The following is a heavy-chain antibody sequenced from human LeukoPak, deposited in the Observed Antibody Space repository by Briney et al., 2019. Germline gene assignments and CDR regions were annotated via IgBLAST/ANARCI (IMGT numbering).Heavy chain of an antibody. CDR3: AGGGQWLVQGY. Sequence: KPSETLSLTCAVYGGSFSGYYWSWIRQPPGKGLEWIGEINHSGSTNYNPSLKSRVTISADTSKNQFSLKLSSVTAADTAVYYCAGGGQWLVQGYWGQGTLVTVSS. V-gene: IGHV4-34*01. J-gene: IGHJ4*02. CDR1: GGSFSGYY. D-gene: IGHD6-19*01. CDR2: INHSGST.